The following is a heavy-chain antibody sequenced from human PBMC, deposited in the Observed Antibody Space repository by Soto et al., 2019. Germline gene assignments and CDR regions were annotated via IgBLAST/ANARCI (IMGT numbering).Heavy chain of an antibody. V-gene: IGHV1-18*04. J-gene: IGHJ6*02. CDR1: GYTFTSYG. D-gene: IGHD3-10*01. CDR2: ITAFNGKT. Sequence: QVQLVQSGTEVKKTGASVGVSCKVSGYTFTSYGISWVRQAPGQGLEWMGWITAFNGKTNYAQKFQDRLTMTTDTSTSTAYLELRSLRSDDTAIYYCARDTLTGMSLSHGMVVWCQGTTITVS. CDR3: ARDTLTGMSLSHGMVV.